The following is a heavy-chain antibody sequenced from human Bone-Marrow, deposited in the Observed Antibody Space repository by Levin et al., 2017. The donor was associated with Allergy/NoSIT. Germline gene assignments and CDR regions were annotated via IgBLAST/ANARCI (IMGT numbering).Heavy chain of an antibody. Sequence: GGSLRLSCAASGFSFNNAWLSWVRQAPGKGPEWVGRIKGEAQGGAVDYAGPVKGRFTISRDESKNTLYLQMNSLKTEDTAVYYCTGQIEVVGIGFDHWGQGTLVTVSS. CDR3: TGQIEVVGIGFDH. J-gene: IGHJ4*02. CDR1: GFSFNNAW. CDR2: IKGEAQGGAV. D-gene: IGHD6-19*01. V-gene: IGHV3-15*01.